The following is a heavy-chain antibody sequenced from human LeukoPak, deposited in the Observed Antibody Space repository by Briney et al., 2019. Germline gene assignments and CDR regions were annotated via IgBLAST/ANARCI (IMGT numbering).Heavy chain of an antibody. Sequence: GGSLRLSCAASGFTFSSYWMHWVRQAPGEGLVWVSRTNADGSSTDYADSVKGRFTISRDNAKNTLYLQMNSLRAEDTAVYYCARGVDTAVVTGGYNWFDPWGQGALLTASS. V-gene: IGHV3-74*01. J-gene: IGHJ5*02. CDR2: TNADGSST. D-gene: IGHD5-18*01. CDR1: GFTFSSYW. CDR3: ARGVDTAVVTGGYNWFDP.